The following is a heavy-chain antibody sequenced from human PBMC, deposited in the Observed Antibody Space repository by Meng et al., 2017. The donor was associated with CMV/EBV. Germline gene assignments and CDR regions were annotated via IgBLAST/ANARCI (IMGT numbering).Heavy chain of an antibody. J-gene: IGHJ4*02. V-gene: IGHV1-2*04. D-gene: IGHD6-6*01. CDR3: ARAQDSSSSGDFDY. Sequence: ASGYTFTGYSMHWVQQAPGQGLEWMGWINPNSGGTNYAQKFQGWVTMTGDTSISTAYMELSRLRSDDTAVYYCARAQDSSSSGDFDYWGQGTLVTVSS. CDR2: INPNSGGT. CDR1: GYTFTGYS.